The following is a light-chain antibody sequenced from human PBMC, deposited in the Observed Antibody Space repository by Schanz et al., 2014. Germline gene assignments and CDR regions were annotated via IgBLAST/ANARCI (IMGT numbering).Light chain of an antibody. V-gene: IGLV2-14*01. CDR2: DVS. CDR3: SSYAGSSTVV. Sequence: QSVLTQPPSASGSPGQSITISCTGTSSDVGGYNYVSWYQQHPGKAPKLMIYDVSNRPSGVSNRFSGSKSANTASLTISGLQAEDEAHYYCSSYAGSSTVVFGGGTKLTVL. CDR1: SSDVGGYNY. J-gene: IGLJ2*01.